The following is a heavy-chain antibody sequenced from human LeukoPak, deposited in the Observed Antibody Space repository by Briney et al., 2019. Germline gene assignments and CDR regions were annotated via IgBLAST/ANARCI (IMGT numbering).Heavy chain of an antibody. CDR2: ISYDGSNK. CDR1: GFAFSSYA. J-gene: IGHJ4*02. D-gene: IGHD1-26*01. V-gene: IGHV3-30-3*01. Sequence: GGSLRLPCAASGFAFSSYAMHSVRQAPGKGLEWVAVISYDGSNKYYADSVKGRFTISRDNSKNTLYLQMNSLRAEDTAVYYCARDYGIVDIQGYFDYWGQGTLVTVSS. CDR3: ARDYGIVDIQGYFDY.